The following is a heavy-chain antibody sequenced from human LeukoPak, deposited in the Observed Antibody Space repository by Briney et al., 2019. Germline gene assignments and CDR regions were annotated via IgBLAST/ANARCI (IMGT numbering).Heavy chain of an antibody. CDR3: ARGRYLYGSGSYGY. J-gene: IGHJ4*02. CDR2: MNPNSGIT. Sequence: ASVKVSCKAPGYTFTSYDINWVPQATGQGLEWMGWMNPNSGITGYAQKFQGRVTMTRNTSISTAYMELSSLRSEDTAVYYCARGRYLYGSGSYGYWGQGTLVTVSS. D-gene: IGHD3-10*01. CDR1: GYTFTSYD. V-gene: IGHV1-8*01.